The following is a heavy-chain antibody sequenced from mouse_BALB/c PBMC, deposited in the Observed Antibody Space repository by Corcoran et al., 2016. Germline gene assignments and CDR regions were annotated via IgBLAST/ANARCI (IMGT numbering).Heavy chain of an antibody. Sequence: QIQLVQSGPELKKPGETVKISCKASGYTFTNYGMNWVKQAPGKGLKWMGWINTYTGEPTYADDFKGRFAFSLETSASTAYLQINNLKNEDTATYFCARRNYYGSYAMDYWGQGTSVTVSS. D-gene: IGHD1-2*01. CDR3: ARRNYYGSYAMDY. CDR1: GYTFTNYG. J-gene: IGHJ4*01. CDR2: INTYTGEP. V-gene: IGHV9-3-1*01.